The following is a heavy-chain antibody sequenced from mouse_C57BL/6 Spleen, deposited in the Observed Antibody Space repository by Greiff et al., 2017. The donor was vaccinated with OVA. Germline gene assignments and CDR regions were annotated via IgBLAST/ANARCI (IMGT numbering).Heavy chain of an antibody. V-gene: IGHV3-6*01. Sequence: ESGPGLVKPSQSLSLTCSVTGYSITSGHYWNWIRQFPGNKLEWMGYISYDGSNNYNPSLKNRIYITRDTSKHQFFLKLNSVTTEDTATYCCARGSSGYLFAYWGQGTLVTVSA. J-gene: IGHJ3*01. D-gene: IGHD3-2*02. CDR2: ISYDGSN. CDR1: GYSITSGHY. CDR3: ARGSSGYLFAY.